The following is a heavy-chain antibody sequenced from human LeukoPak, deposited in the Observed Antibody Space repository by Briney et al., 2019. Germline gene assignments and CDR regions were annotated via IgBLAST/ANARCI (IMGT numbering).Heavy chain of an antibody. CDR2: ISGSGGST. V-gene: IGHV3-23*01. D-gene: IGHD3-10*01. J-gene: IGHJ4*02. Sequence: PGESLKISCAASGFTFSSYAMSWVRQAPGKGLEWVSAISGSGGSTYYADSVKGRFTISRDNSKNTLYLQMNSLRAEDTAVYYCAKAADVLLWFGEPGGYYFDYWGQGTLVTVSS. CDR3: AKAADVLLWFGEPGGYYFDY. CDR1: GFTFSSYA.